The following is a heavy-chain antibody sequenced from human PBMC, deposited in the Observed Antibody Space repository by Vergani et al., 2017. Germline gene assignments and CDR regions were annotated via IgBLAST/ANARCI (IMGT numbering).Heavy chain of an antibody. CDR3: ASYYDSSGHYAFDI. V-gene: IGHV3-7*03. D-gene: IGHD3-22*01. J-gene: IGHJ3*02. CDR1: GFTFSSYW. CDR2: IKQDGSEK. Sequence: EVQLVESGGGLVQPGGSLRLSCAASGFTFSSYWMSWVRQAPGKGLEWVANIKQDGSEKYYVDSVKGRFTISRDNAKNSLYLQMNSLRAEDTAVYYCASYYDSSGHYAFDIWGQGTMVTVSS.